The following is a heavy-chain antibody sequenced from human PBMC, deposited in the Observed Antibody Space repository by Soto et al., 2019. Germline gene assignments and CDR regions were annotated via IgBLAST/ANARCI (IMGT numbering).Heavy chain of an antibody. CDR3: ARDWESTVSTWSFGAF. V-gene: IGHV1-69*08. CDR1: GGTFSPYT. J-gene: IGHJ4*02. D-gene: IGHD3-10*01. Sequence: QVQLVQSGAEVQKPGSSVKVSCKASGGTFSPYTVNWVRQAPGQGLEWMGRIIPFLGVTNYAQKFQARVTLTADTSTTTAYMQLSGLRFDDTAVYYCARDWESTVSTWSFGAFWGRGTLVTVSS. CDR2: IIPFLGVT.